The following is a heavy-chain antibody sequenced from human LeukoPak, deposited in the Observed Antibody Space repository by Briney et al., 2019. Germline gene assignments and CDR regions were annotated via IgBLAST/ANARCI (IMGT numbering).Heavy chain of an antibody. D-gene: IGHD6-19*01. V-gene: IGHV4-4*02. CDR1: GDSISTNEW. J-gene: IGHJ4*02. CDR3: ARDLAVAGTNYFDF. Sequence: PSETLSLTCSVSGDSISTNEWWSWVRQPPGKGLEWIGEVFHSGSTNYNPSLKSRVTISIDKSKNQCSLEVTSVTAADTAIYYCARDLAVAGTNYFDFWGQGVLVTVSS. CDR2: VFHSGST.